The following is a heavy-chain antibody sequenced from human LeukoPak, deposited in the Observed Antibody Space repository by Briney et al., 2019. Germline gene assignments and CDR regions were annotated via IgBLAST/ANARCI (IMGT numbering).Heavy chain of an antibody. CDR1: GFTFSDYY. Sequence: GGSLRLSCAASGFTFSDYYMSWVRQAPGKGLEWVSYISSSGSTIYYADSVKGRFTISSDNAKNSLYLQMNSLRAEDTAVYYCARNRHYDFWSGPGFDPWGQGALVTVSS. V-gene: IGHV3-11*01. D-gene: IGHD3-3*01. J-gene: IGHJ5*02. CDR2: ISSSGSTI. CDR3: ARNRHYDFWSGPGFDP.